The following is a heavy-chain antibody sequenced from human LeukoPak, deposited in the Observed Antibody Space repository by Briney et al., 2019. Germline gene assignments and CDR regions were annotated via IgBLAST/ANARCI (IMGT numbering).Heavy chain of an antibody. CDR1: GFTFSCDT. D-gene: IGHD3-9*01. Sequence: PGGSLRLSCAASGFTFSCDTRKWVRQAPGKGLGWVSSITSSSSYIYYTDSAKGRFTISRDNAKNSLFLQMNSLRADDTAVYYCARVVSGSLTFDHWGQGTLVAVSS. CDR2: ITSSSSYI. V-gene: IGHV3-21*01. J-gene: IGHJ4*02. CDR3: ARVVSGSLTFDH.